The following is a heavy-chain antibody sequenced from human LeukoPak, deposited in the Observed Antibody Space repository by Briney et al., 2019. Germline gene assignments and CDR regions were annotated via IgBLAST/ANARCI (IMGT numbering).Heavy chain of an antibody. CDR2: IRSNKGNT. CDR1: GYTFSSYR. J-gene: IGHJ4*02. Sequence: GSVTVSCKASGYTFSSYRMTWVRQAPGQGLEWMGWIRSNKGNTNYAQKLRDRVTMTRDTSKNTAYMELRSLRSDDTAVYYCARDLDRIVPTPADYWGQGTLVTVSS. D-gene: IGHD5-12*01. V-gene: IGHV1-18*01. CDR3: ARDLDRIVPTPADY.